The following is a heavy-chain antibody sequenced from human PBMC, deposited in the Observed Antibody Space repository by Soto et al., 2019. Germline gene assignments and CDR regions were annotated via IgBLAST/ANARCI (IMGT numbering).Heavy chain of an antibody. CDR3: ARDFRRARYYYGMDV. Sequence: PSETLSLTCTVSGGSISSGGYYWSWIRQHPGKGLEWIGYIYYSGSTYYNPSLKSRVTISVDTSKNQFSLKLSSVTAADTAVYYCARDFRRARYYYGMDVWGQGTTVT. J-gene: IGHJ6*02. CDR2: IYYSGST. V-gene: IGHV4-31*03. CDR1: GGSISSGGYY.